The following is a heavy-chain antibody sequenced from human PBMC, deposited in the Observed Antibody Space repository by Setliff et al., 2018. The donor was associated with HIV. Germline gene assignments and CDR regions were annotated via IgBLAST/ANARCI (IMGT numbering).Heavy chain of an antibody. CDR2: IYTSGDT. CDR1: GASLNSGSYF. CDR3: AREAEQDYDVVTETLVEGAYIQF. J-gene: IGHJ1*01. D-gene: IGHD3-9*01. Sequence: SSETLSLTCTVSGASLNSGSYFWSWVRQPAGKGLEWIGRIYTSGDTNYNPSLKSRVTISMDTSKKQFSLKLRSVTAADTVVYYCAREAEQDYDVVTETLVEGAYIQFWGQGSLVTVSS. V-gene: IGHV4-61*02.